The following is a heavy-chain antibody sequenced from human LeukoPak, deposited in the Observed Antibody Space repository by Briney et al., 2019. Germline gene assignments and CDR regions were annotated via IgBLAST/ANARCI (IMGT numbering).Heavy chain of an antibody. V-gene: IGHV3-30*02. CDR1: GFTFSSYD. CDR3: AKNPGIVVVPAAAYYYYYMDV. Sequence: GGSLRLSCAASGFTFSSYDMHWVRQAPGKGLEWVAFIRYDGSNKYYADSVKGRFTISRDNSKNTLYLQMNSLRAEDTAVYYCAKNPGIVVVPAAAYYYYYMDVWGKGTTVTVSS. CDR2: IRYDGSNK. J-gene: IGHJ6*03. D-gene: IGHD2-2*01.